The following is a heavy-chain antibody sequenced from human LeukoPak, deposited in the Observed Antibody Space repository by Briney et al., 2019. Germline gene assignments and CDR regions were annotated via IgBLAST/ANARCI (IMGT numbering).Heavy chain of an antibody. CDR2: FSIIITYI. Sequence: GGSLRLSCAASGFTFSSYSMNWVRQAPGKGLEWVSSFSIIITYISYAHSLKCRFTISRDHANNSLYLQMNSLRAEDTAVYYCARGAVAGTSGGWFDPWGQGTLVTVSS. CDR1: GFTFSSYS. CDR3: ARGAVAGTSGGWFDP. D-gene: IGHD6-19*01. J-gene: IGHJ5*02. V-gene: IGHV3-21*01.